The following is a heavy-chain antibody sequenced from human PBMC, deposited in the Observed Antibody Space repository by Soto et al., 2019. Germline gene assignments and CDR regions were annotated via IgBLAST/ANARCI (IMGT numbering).Heavy chain of an antibody. J-gene: IGHJ4*02. CDR1: GFTFSSYA. V-gene: IGHV3-23*01. D-gene: IGHD2-2*01. Sequence: EVQLLESGGGLVQPGGSLRLSCAASGFTFSSYAMSWVRQAPGKGLEWVSAISGSGGSTYYADSVKGRFTISRDNSKNTLYLPMSSLRAEDTAVYYCAKGRGYCSSTSCYVGSDYWGQGTLVTVSS. CDR3: AKGRGYCSSTSCYVGSDY. CDR2: ISGSGGST.